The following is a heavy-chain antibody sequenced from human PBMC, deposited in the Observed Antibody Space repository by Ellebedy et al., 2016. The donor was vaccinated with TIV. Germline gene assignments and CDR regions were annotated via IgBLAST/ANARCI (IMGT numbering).Heavy chain of an antibody. CDR3: AKDRDDDGDYVFDS. Sequence: GGSLRLXXTASGFTFSSYVMSWVRQAPGQGLQWVSGISRTDDSTYYADSVKGRFTISRDDPKNTLYLQMNNLRVEDTVVYYCAKDRDDDGDYVFDSWGQGTLVTVSS. CDR1: GFTFSSYV. D-gene: IGHD4-17*01. J-gene: IGHJ4*02. CDR2: ISRTDDST. V-gene: IGHV3-23*01.